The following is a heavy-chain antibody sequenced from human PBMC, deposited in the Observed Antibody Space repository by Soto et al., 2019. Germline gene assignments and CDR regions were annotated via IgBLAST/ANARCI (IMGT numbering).Heavy chain of an antibody. CDR3: AREYRSSSGRFDN. Sequence: QVQLVQSGAEVKKPGSSVKVSCKASGGSFSSYAISWVRQAPGQGLECMGGIIPIFGTPSYAQKFQGRVTITADESTRTDYMELSSLRSEDTAVYYCAREYRSSSGRFDNWGQGTLVTVSS. J-gene: IGHJ4*02. CDR2: IIPIFGTP. V-gene: IGHV1-69*01. CDR1: GGSFSSYA. D-gene: IGHD6-6*01.